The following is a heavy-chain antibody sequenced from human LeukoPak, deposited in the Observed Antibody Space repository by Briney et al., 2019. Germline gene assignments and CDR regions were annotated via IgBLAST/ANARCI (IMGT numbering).Heavy chain of an antibody. CDR1: GDSINNYY. CDR2: IYYSGST. CDR3: ARLSLVDYYHHFGLDV. J-gene: IGHJ6*02. V-gene: IGHV4-59*08. D-gene: IGHD6-6*01. Sequence: SETLSLTCSVSGDSINNYYWSWIRQPPGEGLEWIAYIYYSGSTYYNPSLKSRVSISVDTSKSQFSLKLSSVTAADTAVYYCARLSLVDYYHHFGLDVWGQGTTVTVSS.